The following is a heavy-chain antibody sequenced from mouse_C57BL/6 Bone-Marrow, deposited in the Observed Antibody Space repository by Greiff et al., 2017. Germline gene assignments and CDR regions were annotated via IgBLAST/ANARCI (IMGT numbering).Heavy chain of an antibody. J-gene: IGHJ3*01. V-gene: IGHV1-87*01. CDR1: YTFSRRVH. CDR3: SEDSAVYYCAWGSYWGFAY. Sequence: VQLQQSGPELARPWASVKISCQAFYTFSRRVHFAIRDTNYWLQWVKQRPGQGLEWIGAIDPGNGDTSYNQKFKGKATLTAGKSSSTAYMQLSSLTSEDSAVYYCAWGSYWGFAYWGQGTLVTVSA. CDR2: GQGLEWIG. D-gene: IGHD6-1*01.